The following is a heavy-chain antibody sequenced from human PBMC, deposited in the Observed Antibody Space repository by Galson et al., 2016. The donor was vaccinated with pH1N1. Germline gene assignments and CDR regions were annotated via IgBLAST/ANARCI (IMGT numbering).Heavy chain of an antibody. Sequence: SVKVSCKASGGTFGSYGINWVRQAPGQGLEWMGGIIPIFNTAKYAQNFQGRVMITADESTTTAYMELSSLRSEDTAVYYCAREDYYDTDLSDWYFDLWGRGTLLTVSS. J-gene: IGHJ2*01. CDR1: GGTFGSYG. V-gene: IGHV1-69*13. CDR2: IIPIFNTA. D-gene: IGHD3-22*01. CDR3: AREDYYDTDLSDWYFDL.